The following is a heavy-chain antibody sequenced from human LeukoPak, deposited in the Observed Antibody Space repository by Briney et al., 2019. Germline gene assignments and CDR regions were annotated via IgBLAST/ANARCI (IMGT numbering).Heavy chain of an antibody. J-gene: IGHJ3*02. Sequence: ASVKVSCKASGGTFSSYAISWVRQAPGQGLEWMGWISAYNDNTNYAQKLQGRVTMTTDTSTSTAYMELRSLRSDDTAVYYCARDVYGGIQAFDIWGQGTMVTVSS. V-gene: IGHV1-18*01. D-gene: IGHD4-23*01. CDR1: GGTFSSYA. CDR2: ISAYNDNT. CDR3: ARDVYGGIQAFDI.